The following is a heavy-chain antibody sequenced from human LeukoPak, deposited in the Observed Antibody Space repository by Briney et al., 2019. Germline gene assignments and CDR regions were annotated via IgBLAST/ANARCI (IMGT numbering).Heavy chain of an antibody. J-gene: IGHJ1*01. CDR3: AKDQGGPYPAWYFHY. CDR2: ITNGRGGVT. D-gene: IGHD1-26*01. V-gene: IGHV3-23*01. Sequence: PGVSLRLSCAASGFTFSGYAMSWVRQAPGKGLEWVSTITNGRGGVTYYADSVKGRFTISRDNSKNTVYLQMNSLRAEDTAIYYCAKDQGGPYPAWYFHYWGQGTLVTVSS. CDR1: GFTFSGYA.